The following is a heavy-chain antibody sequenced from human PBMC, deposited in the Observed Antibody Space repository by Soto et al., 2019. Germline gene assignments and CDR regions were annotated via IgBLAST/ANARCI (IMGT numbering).Heavy chain of an antibody. D-gene: IGHD3-10*01. CDR3: ARGLVRVYYGSGSYYYYYYAMDV. CDR1: GGSFSGYY. V-gene: IGHV4-34*01. J-gene: IGHJ6*02. Sequence: SETLSLTCAVYGGSFSGYYWSWIRQPPGKGLEWIGEINHSGSTNYNPSLKSRVTISVDTSKNQFPLKLSSVTAADTAVYYCARGLVRVYYGSGSYYYYYYAMDVWGQGTTVTVSS. CDR2: INHSGST.